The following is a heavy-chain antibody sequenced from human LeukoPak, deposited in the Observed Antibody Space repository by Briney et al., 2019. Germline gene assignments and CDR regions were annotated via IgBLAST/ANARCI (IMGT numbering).Heavy chain of an antibody. CDR2: ISAYNGNT. V-gene: IGHV1-18*01. CDR3: ARDAGSTYDYVWGSYRYAENAFDI. D-gene: IGHD3-16*02. CDR1: GGTFSSYA. J-gene: IGHJ3*02. Sequence: ASVKVSCKASGGTFSSYAISWVRQAPGQGLEWMGWISAYNGNTNYAQKLQGRVTMTTDTSTSTAYMELRSLRSDDTAVYYCARDAGSTYDYVWGSYRYAENAFDIWGQGTMVTVSS.